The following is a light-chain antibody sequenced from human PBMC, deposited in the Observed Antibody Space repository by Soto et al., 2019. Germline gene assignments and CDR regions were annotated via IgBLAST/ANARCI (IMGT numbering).Light chain of an antibody. CDR3: QVRDVWPS. Sequence: IVLTQSPATLSLSPGERAALSCRASQSVSTSLAWYQHKPGQAPRLFIYDASKRAPGIPARFSGSGSGTDFTLTISSLDPEDFAVYYCQVRDVWPSFGQGTKV. J-gene: IGKJ1*01. V-gene: IGKV3-11*01. CDR1: QSVSTS. CDR2: DAS.